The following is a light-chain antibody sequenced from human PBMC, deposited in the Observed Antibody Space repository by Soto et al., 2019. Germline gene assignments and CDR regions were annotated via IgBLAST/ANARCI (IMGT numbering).Light chain of an antibody. J-gene: IGLJ3*02. V-gene: IGLV3-21*02. CDR2: HDS. CDR3: PVLDSSSAQRV. CDR1: NIGSKS. Sequence: SYELTQPPSVSVAPGQTARITCGGNNIGSKSVHWYQQKPGQAPVLVVYHDSDRPSGIPERFSGSNSGNTATLTIRRVEAGDEGDYYCPVLDSSSAQRVFGGGNQLTVL.